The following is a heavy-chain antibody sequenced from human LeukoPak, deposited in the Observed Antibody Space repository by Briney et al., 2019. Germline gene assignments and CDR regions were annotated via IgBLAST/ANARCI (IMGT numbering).Heavy chain of an antibody. CDR1: GFIFSSYA. D-gene: IGHD3-10*01. Sequence: GGSLRLSCAASGFIFSSYAMTWVRQAPGRGLEWLSTISGSGTTTYYVDSVKGRFTVSRDNSKNTLYLQMSSLRAGDTAVYYCAKVGHYGSGSYYSDYWGRGTLVTVSP. J-gene: IGHJ4*02. V-gene: IGHV3-23*01. CDR2: ISGSGTTT. CDR3: AKVGHYGSGSYYSDY.